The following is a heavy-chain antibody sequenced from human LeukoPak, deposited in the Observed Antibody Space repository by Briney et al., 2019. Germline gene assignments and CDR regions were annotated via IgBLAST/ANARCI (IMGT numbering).Heavy chain of an antibody. CDR1: GYTHTELS. V-gene: IGHV1-24*01. CDR3: ATEPRYNWNGDAFDI. CDR2: FDPEDGET. J-gene: IGHJ3*02. Sequence: ASVKVSCKVSGYTHTELSMHWVRQAPGKGLEWMGGFDPEDGETIYAQKFQGRVTMTEDTSTDTAYMELSSLRSEDTAVYYCATEPRYNWNGDAFDIWGQGTMVTVSS. D-gene: IGHD1-20*01.